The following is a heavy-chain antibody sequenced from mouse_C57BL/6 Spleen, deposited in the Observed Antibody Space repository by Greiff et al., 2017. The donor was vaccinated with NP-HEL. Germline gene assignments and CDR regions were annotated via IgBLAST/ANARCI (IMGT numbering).Heavy chain of an antibody. D-gene: IGHD1-1*01. CDR2: INPNNGGT. V-gene: IGHV1-26*01. CDR1: GYTFTDYY. CDR3: ARRDYYPYAMDY. J-gene: IGHJ4*01. Sequence: VQLQQSGPELVKPGASVKISCKASGYTFTDYYMNWVKQSHGKSLEWIGDINPNNGGTSYNQKFKGKATLTVDKSSSTAYMELRSLTSEDSAVYYCARRDYYPYAMDYWGQGTSVTVSS.